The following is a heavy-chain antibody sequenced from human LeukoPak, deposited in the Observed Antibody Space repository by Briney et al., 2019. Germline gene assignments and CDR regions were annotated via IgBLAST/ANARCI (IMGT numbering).Heavy chain of an antibody. Sequence: KASETLSLTCTVSGYSISSGYYWGWIRQPPGKGLEWIGEINHSGSTNYNPSLKSRVTISVDTSKNQFSLKLSSVTAADTAVYYCARGTHGDYHDYWGQGTLVTVSS. J-gene: IGHJ4*02. CDR2: INHSGST. CDR3: ARGTHGDYHDY. CDR1: GYSISSGYY. D-gene: IGHD4-17*01. V-gene: IGHV4-38-2*02.